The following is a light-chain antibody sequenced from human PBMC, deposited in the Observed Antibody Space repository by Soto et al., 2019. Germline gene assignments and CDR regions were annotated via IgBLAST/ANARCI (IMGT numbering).Light chain of an antibody. CDR3: QQRSNWPIT. V-gene: IGKV3D-20*02. CDR2: GTS. CDR1: QSVSRNY. J-gene: IGKJ5*01. Sequence: EIVLTQSPGTLALSPGERATLSCRASQSVSRNYLAWYQQKSGQAPRLLIYGTSTRATGVPARFSGSGSGTDFTLTISSLEPEDFAVYYCQQRSNWPITFGQGTRLEIK.